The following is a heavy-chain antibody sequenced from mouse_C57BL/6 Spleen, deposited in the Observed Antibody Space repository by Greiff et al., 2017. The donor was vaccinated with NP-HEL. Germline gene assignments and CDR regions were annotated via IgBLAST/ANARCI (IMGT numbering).Heavy chain of an antibody. V-gene: IGHV3-6*01. CDR2: ISYDGSN. D-gene: IGHD2-5*01. CDR3: ARGNYYSKRAWFAY. Sequence: ESGPGLVKPSQSLSLTCSVTGYSITSGYYWNWIRQFPGNKLEWMGYISYDGSNNYNPSLKNRISITRDTSKNQFFLKLNSVTTEDTATYYCARGNYYSKRAWFAYWGQGTLVTVSA. CDR1: GYSITSGYY. J-gene: IGHJ3*01.